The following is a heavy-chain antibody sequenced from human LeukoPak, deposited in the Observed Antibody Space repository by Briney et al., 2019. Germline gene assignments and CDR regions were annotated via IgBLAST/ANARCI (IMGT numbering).Heavy chain of an antibody. J-gene: IGHJ4*02. CDR2: ISSNWDNT. V-gene: IGHV3-64D*06. Sequence: GGSLRLSCSVSGFTFITYVMHWVRQAPGKGLEYVSSISSNWDNTYYADSVKGRFTMSRDNSKNTLYLQMSSLRPHDTAVYFCVRGTGYWGQGTLVTVSS. CDR1: GFTFITYV. CDR3: VRGTGY.